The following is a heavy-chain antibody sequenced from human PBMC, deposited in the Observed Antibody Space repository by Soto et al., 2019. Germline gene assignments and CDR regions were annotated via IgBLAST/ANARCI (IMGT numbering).Heavy chain of an antibody. CDR1: GYTFTSYG. J-gene: IGHJ6*03. Sequence: ASVKVSCKASGYTFTSYGISWVRQAPGQGLEWMGWISAYNGNTNYAQKLQGRVTMTTDTSTSTAYMELRSLRSDDTAVYYCARDPQTITLTTTYYYYYLLAVWGKGTSVTGSS. V-gene: IGHV1-18*01. CDR2: ISAYNGNT. CDR3: ARDPQTITLTTTYYYYYLLAV. D-gene: IGHD1-7*01.